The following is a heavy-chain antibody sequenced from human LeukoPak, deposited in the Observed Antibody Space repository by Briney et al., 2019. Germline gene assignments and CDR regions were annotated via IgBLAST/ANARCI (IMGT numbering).Heavy chain of an antibody. V-gene: IGHV3-23*01. CDR3: ARDGDLGSSFDY. D-gene: IGHD2-15*01. CDR1: GFTFSSYA. J-gene: IGHJ4*02. CDR2: ISGSGGST. Sequence: GGSLRLSCAASGFTFSSYAMSWVRQAPGKGLEWVSAISGSGGSTYYADSVKGRFTISRDNSKNTLYLQMNSLRAEDTAVYYCARDGDLGSSFDYWGQGTLVTVSS.